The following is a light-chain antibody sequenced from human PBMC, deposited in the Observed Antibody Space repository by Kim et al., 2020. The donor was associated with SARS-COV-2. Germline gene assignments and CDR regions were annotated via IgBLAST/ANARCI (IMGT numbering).Light chain of an antibody. CDR3: QQYAASPFT. CDR2: DAS. V-gene: IGKV3-20*01. J-gene: IGKJ4*01. CDR1: QSVSGSH. Sequence: SPGERATLACRASQSVSGSHLAWYQQKPGQTTRILIYDASSRVTGISDRFSGSGSGTDFTLTISRLQPEDFAVYYCQQYAASPFTFGGGTKVDIK.